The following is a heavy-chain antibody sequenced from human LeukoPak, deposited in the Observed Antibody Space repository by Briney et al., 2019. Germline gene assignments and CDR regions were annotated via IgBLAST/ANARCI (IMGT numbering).Heavy chain of an antibody. J-gene: IGHJ4*02. Sequence: GVSLRLSCAASGFTFSSYWMSWVRQAPGKGLEWVANIKQDGSEKYYVDSVKGRFTISRDNAKNSLYLQMNSLRAEDTAVYYCARVWVRIAAAGTLDYWGQGTLVTVSS. V-gene: IGHV3-7*01. CDR2: IKQDGSEK. CDR3: ARVWVRIAAAGTLDY. CDR1: GFTFSSYW. D-gene: IGHD6-13*01.